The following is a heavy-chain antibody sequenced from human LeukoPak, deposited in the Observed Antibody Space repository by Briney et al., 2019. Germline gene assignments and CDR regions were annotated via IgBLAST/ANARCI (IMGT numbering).Heavy chain of an antibody. D-gene: IGHD3-9*01. CDR3: ARDPGLRYFGYYGMDV. V-gene: IGHV4-39*07. J-gene: IGHJ6*02. CDR2: IYYSGST. CDR1: GGSISSSSYY. Sequence: SETLSLTCTVSGGSISSSSYYWGWFRQPPGKGLEWIGSIYYSGSTYYNPSLKSRVTISVDTSKNQFSLKLSSVTAADTAVYYCARDPGLRYFGYYGMDVWGQGTTVTVSS.